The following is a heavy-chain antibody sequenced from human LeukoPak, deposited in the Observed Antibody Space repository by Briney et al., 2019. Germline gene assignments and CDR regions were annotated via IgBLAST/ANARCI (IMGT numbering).Heavy chain of an antibody. J-gene: IGHJ4*02. CDR3: ARGSNWGDY. D-gene: IGHD7-27*01. CDR2: FSNSGTT. V-gene: IGHV4-59*12. CDR1: GGSISDYY. Sequence: SETLSLTCTVAGGSISDYYWSWIRQPPGKGLEWIGYFSNSGTTNQNPSLKSRVTMSVDTSKNQFSLKLSSVTAADTAVYYCARGSNWGDYWGQGALVTVSS.